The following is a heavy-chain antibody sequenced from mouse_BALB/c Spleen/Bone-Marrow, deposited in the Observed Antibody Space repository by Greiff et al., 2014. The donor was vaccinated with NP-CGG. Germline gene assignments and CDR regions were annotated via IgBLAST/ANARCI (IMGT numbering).Heavy chain of an antibody. D-gene: IGHD1-1*01. CDR2: IYPSDSYT. J-gene: IGHJ2*01. CDR3: TRSYGSSYEYYFDY. CDR1: GYTFTSYW. Sequence: QVQLQQSGAELVRPGASVKLSCKASGYTFTSYWINWVKQRPGRGLEWIGNIYPSDSYTNYNQKFKDKATLTVDKSSSTAYMQLSSPTSEDSAVYYCTRSYGSSYEYYFDYWGQGTTLTVSS. V-gene: IGHV1-69*02.